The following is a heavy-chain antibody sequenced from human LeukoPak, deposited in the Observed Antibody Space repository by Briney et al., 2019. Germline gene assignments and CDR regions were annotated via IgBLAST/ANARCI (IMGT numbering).Heavy chain of an antibody. CDR2: ISVSGGNT. V-gene: IGHV3-23*01. J-gene: IGHJ3*02. CDR1: GFTFSNIA. CDR3: AKGAMIVVVLGAFDI. Sequence: GGSLRLSCAASGFTFSNIAMSWVRQVPGKGLEWVSTISVSGGNTYYADSVKGRFTISRDNSKNTLYLQMNSLRAEDTAVYYCAKGAMIVVVLGAFDIWGQGTMVTVSS. D-gene: IGHD3-22*01.